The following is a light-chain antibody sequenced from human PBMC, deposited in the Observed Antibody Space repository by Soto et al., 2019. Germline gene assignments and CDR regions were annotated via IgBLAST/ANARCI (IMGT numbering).Light chain of an antibody. Sequence: QSVLTQPPSVSGAPGQRVTISCTGSSSNIGAGYDVHWYQQFPGTAPKLLIYGNTNRPSGVPDRFSGSKSGTSASLAITGLQAEDEADYYCSSYTSSSTPVVFGGGTKVTVL. J-gene: IGLJ2*01. CDR2: GNT. V-gene: IGLV1-40*01. CDR3: SSYTSSSTPVV. CDR1: SSNIGAGYD.